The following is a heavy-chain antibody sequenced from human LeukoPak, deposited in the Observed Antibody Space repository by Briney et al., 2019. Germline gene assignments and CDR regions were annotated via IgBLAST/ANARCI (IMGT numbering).Heavy chain of an antibody. CDR3: ARGGGAGSWYTDY. Sequence: SLRLSCAAPGFTFSSYSLNRVRQAPGKGLHWVAHISSGSSTILYADSVKGRFTISRDKAKNSLYLQMNSLRDEDTSVYYCARGGGAGSWYTDYWGQGTLVNVSS. CDR2: ISSGSSTI. CDR1: GFTFSSYS. J-gene: IGHJ4*02. V-gene: IGHV3-48*02. D-gene: IGHD6-13*01.